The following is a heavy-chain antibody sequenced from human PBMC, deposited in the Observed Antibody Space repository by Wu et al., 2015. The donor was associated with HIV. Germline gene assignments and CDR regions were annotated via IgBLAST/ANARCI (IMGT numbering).Heavy chain of an antibody. Sequence: VQSGAEVKKPGASVKVSCQTSGYTSTGHYTHWVRQAPGQRPEWMGWMNPNSGGTTYAPKFQGRVTMTRDTSTSTAYLELSSLRSDDTAVYYCARDYCSGGFCHYFFDSWGQGTLVTVSS. D-gene: IGHD2-15*01. V-gene: IGHV1-2*02. CDR2: MNPNSGGT. CDR1: GYTSTGHY. CDR3: ARDYCSGGFCHYFFDS. J-gene: IGHJ4*02.